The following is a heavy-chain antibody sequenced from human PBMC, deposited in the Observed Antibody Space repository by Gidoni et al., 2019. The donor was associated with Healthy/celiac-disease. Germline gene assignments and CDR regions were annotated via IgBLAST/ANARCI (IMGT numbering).Heavy chain of an antibody. Sequence: QVQLQQWGAGLLKPSETLSLTCAVYGGSFSGYYWSCIRQPPGKGLEWIGEINHSGSTNYNPSLKSRVTISVDTSKNQFSLKLSSVTAADTAVYYCARREWLPYFDYWGQGTLVTVSS. V-gene: IGHV4-34*01. J-gene: IGHJ4*02. CDR3: ARREWLPYFDY. D-gene: IGHD6-19*01. CDR2: INHSGST. CDR1: GGSFSGYY.